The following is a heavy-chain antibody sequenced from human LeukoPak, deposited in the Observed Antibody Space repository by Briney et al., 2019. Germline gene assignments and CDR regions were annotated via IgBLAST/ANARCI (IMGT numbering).Heavy chain of an antibody. CDR1: GFMFSDFY. J-gene: IGHJ4*02. CDR3: ARRGGSYSPFGY. D-gene: IGHD1-26*01. Sequence: PGGSLRLSCAASGFMFSDFYMSWVRQAPGKGLEWVANIKQDGSEKYYVDSVKGRFTISRDNTKNSLYLQMDSLRAEDTAVYYCARRGGSYSPFGYWGQGTLVTVSS. CDR2: IKQDGSEK. V-gene: IGHV3-7*01.